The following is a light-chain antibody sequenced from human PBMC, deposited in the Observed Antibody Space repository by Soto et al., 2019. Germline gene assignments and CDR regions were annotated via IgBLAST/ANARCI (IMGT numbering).Light chain of an antibody. V-gene: IGLV1-40*01. CDR2: GNS. CDR1: SSNIGAGYD. Sequence: QSVLTQPPSVSGAPGQRVTISCTGSSSNIGAGYDVHWYQQLPGTAPKLLIYGNSNRPSGVPDRFSGSKSGTSASLAITGLQAEDEADYYCQSYDSSLXVVXXXXTKLXXL. CDR3: QSYDSSLXVV. J-gene: IGLJ2*01.